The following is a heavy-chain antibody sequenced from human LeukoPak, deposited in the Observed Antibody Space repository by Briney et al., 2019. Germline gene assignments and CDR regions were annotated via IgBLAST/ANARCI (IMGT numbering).Heavy chain of an antibody. Sequence: GASVKVSCKASGYTFTSYVINWVRQAPGQGLEWMGWISAYNGNANYAQKLQGRVTMTTDTSTTTAYMELRSLRSDDTAVYYCAADYGDYAVGWFDPWGQGTLVTVSS. CDR1: GYTFTSYV. CDR3: AADYGDYAVGWFDP. V-gene: IGHV1-18*01. J-gene: IGHJ5*02. D-gene: IGHD4-17*01. CDR2: ISAYNGNA.